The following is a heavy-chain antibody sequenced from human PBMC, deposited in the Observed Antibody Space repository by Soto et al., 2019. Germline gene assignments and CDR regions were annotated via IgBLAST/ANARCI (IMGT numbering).Heavy chain of an antibody. V-gene: IGHV4-31*03. J-gene: IGHJ6*02. Sequence: QVQLQESGPGLVKPSQTLSLTCTVSGGSISSGGYYWSWIRQHPGKGLEWIGYIYYSGSTYYNPSLKSRVTISVDTSKNQFSLKLSSVTAADTAVYYCARDVSSSWGYYYYYGMDVWGQGTTVTVSS. CDR3: ARDVSSSWGYYYYYGMDV. CDR1: GGSISSGGYY. D-gene: IGHD6-13*01. CDR2: IYYSGST.